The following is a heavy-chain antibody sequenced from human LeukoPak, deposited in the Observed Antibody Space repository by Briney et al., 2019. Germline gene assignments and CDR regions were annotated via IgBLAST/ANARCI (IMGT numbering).Heavy chain of an antibody. CDR1: GGSISSYY. CDR2: IYYSGST. Sequence: PSETLSLTCTVSGGSISSYYWSWIPQPPGKGLEWIGYIYYSGSTNYNPSLKSRVTISVDTSKNQFSLKLSSVTAADTAVYYCARVYSSSWYGFDYWGQGTLVTVSS. CDR3: ARVYSSSWYGFDY. D-gene: IGHD6-13*01. J-gene: IGHJ4*02. V-gene: IGHV4-59*08.